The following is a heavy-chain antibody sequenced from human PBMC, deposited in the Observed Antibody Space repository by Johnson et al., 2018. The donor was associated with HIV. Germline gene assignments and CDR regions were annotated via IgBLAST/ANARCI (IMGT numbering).Heavy chain of an antibody. V-gene: IGHV3-11*04. D-gene: IGHD3-10*01. J-gene: IGHJ3*01. CDR1: GFTFSDYY. CDR3: ARAPEVRGVDAFDV. CDR2: ITSTGITV. Sequence: QMQLVESGGGLVKPGGSLRLSCAASGFTFSDYYMSWIRQAPGKGLEWVSYITSTGITVYYTDSVKGRFTISRDNAKNSLSLQMHSLRAADTAVYYCARAPEVRGVDAFDVWGQGTVVTVSS.